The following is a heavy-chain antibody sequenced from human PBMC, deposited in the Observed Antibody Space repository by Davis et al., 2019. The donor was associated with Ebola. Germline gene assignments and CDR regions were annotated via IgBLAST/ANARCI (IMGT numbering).Heavy chain of an antibody. J-gene: IGHJ4*02. CDR2: IIPILGRT. Sequence: ASVKVSCKASGYTFTSYGISWVRQAPGQGLEWMGRIIPILGRTNYAQKFQGRVTMTRDTSTSTVYMELSSLRSEDTAVYYCARVGVPAALFDYWGQGTLVTVSS. CDR3: ARVGVPAALFDY. V-gene: IGHV1-18*01. CDR1: GYTFTSYG. D-gene: IGHD2-2*01.